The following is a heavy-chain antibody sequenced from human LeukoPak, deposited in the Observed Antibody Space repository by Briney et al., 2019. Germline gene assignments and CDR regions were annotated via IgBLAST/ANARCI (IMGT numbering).Heavy chain of an antibody. V-gene: IGHV3-7*01. Sequence: SGGSLRLSCAASGSTFSSYWMSWVRQAPGKGLEWVANIKQDGSEKDYVDSGKGRFTISRDNAKNSLYLQMNSLRAEDTAVYYCARGYWAYYYAYDAFDIWGQGTLVTVSS. CDR2: IKQDGSEK. D-gene: IGHD3-10*01. J-gene: IGHJ3*02. CDR1: GSTFSSYW. CDR3: ARGYWAYYYAYDAFDI.